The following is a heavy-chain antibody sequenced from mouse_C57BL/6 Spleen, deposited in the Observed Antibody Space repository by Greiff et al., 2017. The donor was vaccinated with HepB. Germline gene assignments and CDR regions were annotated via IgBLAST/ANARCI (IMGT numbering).Heavy chain of an antibody. J-gene: IGHJ1*03. Sequence: QVHVKQPGAELVKPGASVKLSCKASGYTFTSYWMHWVKQRPGQGLEWIGRIDPNSGGTKYNEKFKSKATLTVDKPASTAYMQLSSLTSEDSAVYDCAREAITTVVGDFDVWGKGTTVTVSS. D-gene: IGHD1-1*01. CDR2: IDPNSGGT. CDR3: AREAITTVVGDFDV. CDR1: GYTFTSYW. V-gene: IGHV1-72*01.